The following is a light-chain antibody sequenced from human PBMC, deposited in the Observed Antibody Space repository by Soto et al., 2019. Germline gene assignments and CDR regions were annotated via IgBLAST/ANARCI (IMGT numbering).Light chain of an antibody. CDR2: RIS. CDR1: QSLVHGDGNTY. CDR3: MQATQVPWT. Sequence: DIVMTQTPLSSPVTLGQPASISCRSSQSLVHGDGNTYLSWLQQRPGLPPRLLIYRISMPFSGVPDRFSGSGAGTDFTLKISRVEAEDVGIYYCMQATQVPWTFGQGTKVEIK. V-gene: IGKV2-24*01. J-gene: IGKJ1*01.